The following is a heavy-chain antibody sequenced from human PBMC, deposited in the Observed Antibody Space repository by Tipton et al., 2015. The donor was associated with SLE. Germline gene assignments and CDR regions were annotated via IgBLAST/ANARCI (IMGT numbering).Heavy chain of an antibody. CDR1: GGSISSYY. V-gene: IGHV4-59*08. J-gene: IGHJ3*02. D-gene: IGHD4-23*01. Sequence: TLSLTCTVSGGSISSYYWSWIRQPPGKGLEWIGYIYYSGSTNYNPSLKSRVTISVDTSKNQFSLKLSSVTAADTAVYYCARHIDYGGTGCAFDIWGQGTMVTVSS. CDR2: IYYSGST. CDR3: ARHIDYGGTGCAFDI.